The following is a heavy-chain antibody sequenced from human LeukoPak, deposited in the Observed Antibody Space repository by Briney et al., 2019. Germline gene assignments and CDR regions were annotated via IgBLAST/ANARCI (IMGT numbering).Heavy chain of an antibody. V-gene: IGHV3-74*01. CDR2: INGDGINT. Sequence: PGASLGLSCAASGFTFSNYWMHWVRQAPGKGLVWVSRINGDGINTSYADSVKGRFTISRDNAKNTLNLQMNSLRAEDTAVYYCARDLGQYYDTSDNWFDPWGQGTLVTVSS. D-gene: IGHD3-22*01. CDR1: GFTFSNYW. CDR3: ARDLGQYYDTSDNWFDP. J-gene: IGHJ5*02.